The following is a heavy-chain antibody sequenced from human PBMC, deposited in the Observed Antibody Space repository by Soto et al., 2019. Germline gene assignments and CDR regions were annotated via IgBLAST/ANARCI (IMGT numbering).Heavy chain of an antibody. J-gene: IGHJ4*02. CDR2: ISSSSSYI. V-gene: IGHV3-21*01. D-gene: IGHD3-22*01. Sequence: PGGSLRRSCAASGFTFSSYSMNWVRQAPGKGLEGVSSISSSSSYIYYADSVKGRFTISRDNAKNSLYLQKNSLKARNKTVYYFARGGMAEVVGVLDYWAQGTLVPVSS. CDR3: ARGGMAEVVGVLDY. CDR1: GFTFSSYS.